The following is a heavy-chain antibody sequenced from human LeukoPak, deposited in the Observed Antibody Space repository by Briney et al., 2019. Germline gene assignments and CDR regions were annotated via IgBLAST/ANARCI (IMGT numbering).Heavy chain of an antibody. D-gene: IGHD1/OR15-1a*01. CDR2: IYYSGST. V-gene: IGHV4-39*01. J-gene: IGHJ5*02. CDR3: ARHVVSGRTMNWFDP. CDR1: GGSISSSSYY. Sequence: SETLPPTCTVSGGSISSSSYYWGWIRQPPGKGLEWIGSIYYSGSTYYNPSLKSRVTISVDTSKNQFSLKLSSVTAADTAVYYCARHVVSGRTMNWFDPWGQGTLVTVSS.